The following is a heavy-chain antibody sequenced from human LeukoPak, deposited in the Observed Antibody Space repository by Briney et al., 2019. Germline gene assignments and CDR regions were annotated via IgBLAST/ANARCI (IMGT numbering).Heavy chain of an antibody. D-gene: IGHD3-22*01. CDR1: GFTFRRYW. CDR2: IKSDGST. J-gene: IGHJ1*01. CDR3: ARAPSDIGGYYPEYFRH. Sequence: GGSLGVSCAASGFTFRRYWRHWVRQAPGKGLVWVSRIKSDGSTHYADSVKGRFTISRDNAKNTVSLQMNSLRAEDTGVYYCARAPSDIGGYYPEYFRHWGQGTLVTVSS. V-gene: IGHV3-74*01.